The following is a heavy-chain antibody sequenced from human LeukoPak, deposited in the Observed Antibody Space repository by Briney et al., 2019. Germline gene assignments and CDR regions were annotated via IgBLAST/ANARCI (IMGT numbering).Heavy chain of an antibody. D-gene: IGHD6-19*01. V-gene: IGHV3-23*01. Sequence: PGGSLRLSCVASGFMFASVGMNWVRKAPGKGLEWVSSIGGGGDRTYYADSVKGRFTISRDNAKNSLYLQMNSLRAEDTAVYYCARGASVVPGIDNAFDIWGQGTMVTVSS. J-gene: IGHJ3*02. CDR2: IGGGGDRT. CDR1: GFMFASVG. CDR3: ARGASVVPGIDNAFDI.